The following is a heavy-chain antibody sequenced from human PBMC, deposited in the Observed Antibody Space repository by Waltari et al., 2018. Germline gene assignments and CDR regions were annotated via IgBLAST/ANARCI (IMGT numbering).Heavy chain of an antibody. CDR3: ATATTAHFDF. CDR2: IYYSGTT. D-gene: IGHD4-17*01. J-gene: IGHJ4*02. CDR1: GFSITSGYY. V-gene: IGHV4-38-2*01. Sequence: QVQLQESGPGLVKPSETLSLTCAVSGFSITSGYYWPWCRQPPGKGLEWVGTIYYSGTTYYTPSLQSRVSISVDTSKNEFSLTLTSVTAADTAVYYCATATTAHFDFWGQGSLVTVSS.